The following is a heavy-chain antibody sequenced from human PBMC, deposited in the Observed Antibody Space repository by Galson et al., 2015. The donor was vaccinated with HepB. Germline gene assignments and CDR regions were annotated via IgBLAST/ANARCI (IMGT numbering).Heavy chain of an antibody. CDR1: GDSVSSNTAV. D-gene: IGHD3-9*01. CDR3: TRGSILGRVDSWGQ. CDR2: TYFRSKWGN. J-gene: IGHJ4*02. V-gene: IGHV6-1*01. Sequence: CAISGDSVSSNTAVWNWIRQSPSRGLEWLGRTYFRSKWGNDYAISVKSRITINPDTTKNQVSLQLNSVTPEDTAVYYCTRGSILGRVDSWGQWGQGTLVTVSS.